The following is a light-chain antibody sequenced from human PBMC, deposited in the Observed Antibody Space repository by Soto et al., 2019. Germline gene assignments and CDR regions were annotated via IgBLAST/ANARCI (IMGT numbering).Light chain of an antibody. CDR1: QSVTSGY. CDR3: QQYDTFPYT. V-gene: IGKV3-20*01. J-gene: IGKJ2*01. CDR2: TVS. Sequence: EIVLTQSPDTLSLSPGERATLSCRASQSVTSGYLAWYQQKPSQPPRLLIYTVSRRATGIPDRFSGSGSGTDFTISINRLEPDDFAVYYYQQYDTFPYTFGQGT.